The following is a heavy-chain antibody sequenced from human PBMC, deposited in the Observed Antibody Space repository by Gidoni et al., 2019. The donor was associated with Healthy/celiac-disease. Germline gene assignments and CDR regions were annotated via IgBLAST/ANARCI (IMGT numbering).Heavy chain of an antibody. CDR3: ASPRGGYYDFWSGYRLDAFDI. CDR2: IDPSDSYT. D-gene: IGHD3-3*01. V-gene: IGHV5-10-1*03. Sequence: EVQLVQSGAEVKKPGESLRISCKGSGYSFTSYWISWVRQMPGKGLEWMGRIDPSDSYTYYSPSFQGHVTISADKSISTAYLQWSSLKASDTAMYYCASPRGGYYDFWSGYRLDAFDIWGQGTMFTVSS. J-gene: IGHJ3*02. CDR1: GYSFTSYW.